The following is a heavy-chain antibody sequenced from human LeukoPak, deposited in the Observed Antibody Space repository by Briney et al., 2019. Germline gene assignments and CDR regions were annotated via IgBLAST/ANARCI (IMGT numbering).Heavy chain of an antibody. CDR3: VRVLLGMSAFDL. D-gene: IGHD3-9*01. J-gene: IGHJ3*01. Sequence: GGSLRLSCAASGFTFSSYGMHWVRQAPGKGLEWVAVISYDGSNKYYADSVKGRFTISRDNAKNSLFLQMNSLRADDTAVYSCVRVLLGMSAFDLWGQGTMVSVSS. V-gene: IGHV3-30*03. CDR2: ISYDGSNK. CDR1: GFTFSSYG.